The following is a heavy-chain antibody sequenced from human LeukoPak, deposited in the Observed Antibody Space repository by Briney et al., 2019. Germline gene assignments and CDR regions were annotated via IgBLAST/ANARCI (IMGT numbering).Heavy chain of an antibody. D-gene: IGHD6-13*01. CDR1: GFTFSSYG. Sequence: GGSLRLSCAASGFTFSSYGMHWVRQAPGKGLEWVAVISYDGSNKYYADSVKGRFTISRDNSKNTQYLQMNSLRAEDTAVYYCAKGGGSSYVFFDYWGQGTLVTVSS. V-gene: IGHV3-30*18. CDR3: AKGGGSSYVFFDY. CDR2: ISYDGSNK. J-gene: IGHJ4*02.